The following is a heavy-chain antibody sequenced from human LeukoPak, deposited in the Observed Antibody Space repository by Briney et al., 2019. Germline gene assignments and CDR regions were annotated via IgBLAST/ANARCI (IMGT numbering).Heavy chain of an antibody. J-gene: IGHJ4*02. CDR1: GFTFKSAW. V-gene: IGHV3-7*03. CDR2: IKEDGSAK. Sequence: GGSLRLSCAASGFTFKSAWMTWVRQAPGKGLEWVANIKEDGSAKNYIDSVKGRFTISRDNTKNSLYLQLSSLRAEDTAVYYCAREKALIDHYVTGYDWEYWGQGSLVIVSS. D-gene: IGHD3-9*01. CDR3: AREKALIDHYVTGYDWEY.